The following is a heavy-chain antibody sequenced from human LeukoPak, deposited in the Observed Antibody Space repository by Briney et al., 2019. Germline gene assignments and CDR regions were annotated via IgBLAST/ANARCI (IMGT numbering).Heavy chain of an antibody. J-gene: IGHJ4*02. Sequence: PGGSLRLSCAASGFTFSSYAMSWVRQAPGKGLEWVSSISSSSSYIYYADSVKGRFTISRDNAKNSLYLQMNSLRAEDTAVYYCARELATGTIDYWGQGTLVTVSS. V-gene: IGHV3-21*01. CDR2: ISSSSSYI. CDR3: ARELATGTIDY. CDR1: GFTFSSYA. D-gene: IGHD1-7*01.